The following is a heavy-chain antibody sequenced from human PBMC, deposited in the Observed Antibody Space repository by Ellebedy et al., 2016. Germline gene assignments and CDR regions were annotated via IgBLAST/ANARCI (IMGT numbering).Heavy chain of an antibody. Sequence: SETLSLTCAVYRGSFSGYSWSWICQPPGKGLEWIGEIHHSGRINYNPSLKSRVTISVDTSKNQFSLKLSSVTAADTAVYYCARAHSGDYGIDYWGQGTLVTVSP. CDR2: IHHSGRI. CDR1: RGSFSGYS. CDR3: ARAHSGDYGIDY. D-gene: IGHD4-17*01. V-gene: IGHV4-34*01. J-gene: IGHJ4*02.